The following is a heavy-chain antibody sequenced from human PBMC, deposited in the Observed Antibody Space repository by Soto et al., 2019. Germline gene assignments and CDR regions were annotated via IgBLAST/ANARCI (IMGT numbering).Heavy chain of an antibody. CDR2: IFSNDEK. V-gene: IGHV2-26*04. CDR1: GFSLSNAGLG. CDR3: ASTYSTSWYWFDP. Sequence: QVTVKESGPVLVKPTETLTLTCTVSGFSLSNAGLGVSWIRQPPGKALEWLAHIFSNDEKSYSTSLKSRLTISKDTSTSQVVLTMTNMDTVDTATYYCASTYSTSWYWFDPWGQGTLVTVSS. D-gene: IGHD6-13*01. J-gene: IGHJ5*02.